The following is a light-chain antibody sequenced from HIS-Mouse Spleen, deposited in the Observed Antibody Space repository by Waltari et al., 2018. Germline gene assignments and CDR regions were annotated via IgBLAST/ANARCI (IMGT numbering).Light chain of an antibody. CDR3: QQYGSSTGWT. V-gene: IGKV3-20*01. CDR2: GAS. CDR1: QSVSSSY. J-gene: IGKJ1*01. Sequence: EIVLTQSPGTLSLSPGERATLSCRASQSVSSSYLAWYQQKPGQAPRLLIYGASSRATGIPDRVSGSGSGTDFTLTISRLEPEDFAVYYCQQYGSSTGWTFGQGTKVEIK.